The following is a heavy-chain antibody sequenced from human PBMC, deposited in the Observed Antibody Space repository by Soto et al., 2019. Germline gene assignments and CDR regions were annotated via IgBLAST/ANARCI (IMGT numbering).Heavy chain of an antibody. V-gene: IGHV3-23*01. D-gene: IGHD3-3*01. J-gene: IGHJ4*02. CDR3: AKRQSFDFWSGYLPFFDY. CDR1: AINFRSYA. CDR2: VGGSGSDT. Sequence: EVQVLESGGGLVQPGGSLKLSCSASAINFRSYAMSWVRQAPGKGLEWVLAVGGSGSDTYYADFVKGRFTVSRDDSKNTLYLHMSSLRVEDTAIYFCAKRQSFDFWSGYLPFFDYWGQGTPVTVFS.